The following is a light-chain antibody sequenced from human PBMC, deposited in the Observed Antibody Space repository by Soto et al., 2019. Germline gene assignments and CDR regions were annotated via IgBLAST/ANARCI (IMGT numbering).Light chain of an antibody. CDR3: SSWDDSMDAPV. V-gene: IGLV1-44*01. Sequence: SVLSQPPPTPASRGQTVTISCSGRYSNIGSNFVSWYQRLPGTAPKLLIYSINQRRSGVPGRFSGSKSGTSASLTISVLQSEDEADYLCSSWDDSMDAPVFGGGTKVTVL. CDR2: SIN. J-gene: IGLJ3*02. CDR1: YSNIGSNF.